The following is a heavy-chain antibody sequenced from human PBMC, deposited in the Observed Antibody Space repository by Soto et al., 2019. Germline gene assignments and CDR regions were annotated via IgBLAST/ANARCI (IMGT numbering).Heavy chain of an antibody. CDR1: GFTFSSYG. CDR3: ARDGYDSGGYYSDFDY. CDR2: IWYDGSNK. V-gene: IGHV3-33*01. J-gene: IGHJ4*02. D-gene: IGHD3-22*01. Sequence: QVQLVESGGGVVQPGRSLRLSCAASGFTFSSYGMHWVRQAPGKGLEWVAVIWYDGSNKYYADSVKGRFTISRDNSKNTLYLQMNSLRAEDTAVYYCARDGYDSGGYYSDFDYWGQGTLVTVSS.